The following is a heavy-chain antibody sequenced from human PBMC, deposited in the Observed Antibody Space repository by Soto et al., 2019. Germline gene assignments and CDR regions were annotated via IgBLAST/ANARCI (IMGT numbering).Heavy chain of an antibody. J-gene: IGHJ4*02. D-gene: IGHD3-10*01. CDR2: IYYSGST. CDR1: GGSISSGGYY. CDR3: ARHVYGSGSSSKPFDC. V-gene: IGHV4-39*01. Sequence: PSETLSLTCTVSGGSISSGGYYWSWIRQHPGKGLEWIGYIYYSGSTYYNPSLKSRVTMSVDTSKNQFSLKLNSVTAADTAVYYCARHVYGSGSSSKPFDCWGQGALVTVSS.